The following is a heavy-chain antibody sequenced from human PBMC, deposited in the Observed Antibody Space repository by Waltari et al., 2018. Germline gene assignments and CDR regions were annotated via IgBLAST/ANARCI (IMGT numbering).Heavy chain of an antibody. CDR2: INPNTGTP. Sequence: QVQLVQSGSELKKPGASVKVSCNACGYIFTSNAINWVRQAPGQGLEWMGWINPNTGTPMYAQGFTERFVFSLDTSVTTAYLQITSLKAEDTAIYYCARGHDFWSGYQNALDYWGQGTLVTVSS. D-gene: IGHD3-3*01. V-gene: IGHV7-4-1*02. CDR3: ARGHDFWSGYQNALDY. CDR1: GYIFTSNA. J-gene: IGHJ4*02.